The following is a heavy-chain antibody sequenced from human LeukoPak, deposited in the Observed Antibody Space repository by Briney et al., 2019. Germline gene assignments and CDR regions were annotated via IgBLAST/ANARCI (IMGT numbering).Heavy chain of an antibody. CDR2: IYYSGST. CDR3: ARQSCGDYDFWSGYQNWFDP. J-gene: IGHJ5*02. Sequence: SETLSLTCTVSGGSISSSSYSWGWIRQPPGKGLEWIGSIYYSGSTYYNPSLKSRVTISVDTSKNQFSLKLSSVTAADTAVYYCARQSCGDYDFWSGYQNWFDPWGQGTLVTVSS. V-gene: IGHV4-39*01. D-gene: IGHD3-3*01. CDR1: GGSISSSSYS.